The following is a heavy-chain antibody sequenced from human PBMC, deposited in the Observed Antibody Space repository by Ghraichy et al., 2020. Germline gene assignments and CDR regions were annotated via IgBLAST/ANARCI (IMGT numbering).Heavy chain of an antibody. CDR3: ARAATIAGGTIGNDR. J-gene: IGHJ5*02. Sequence: GGSLRLSCAASGFSFSSSWMSWVRQVPGKGLEWVANIKQDGSAKYYVDSVKGRFTISRDNAKKSLYLEMNSLRAEDTAVYYCARAATIAGGTIGNDRWGQGTLVTVSS. V-gene: IGHV3-7*01. D-gene: IGHD2-15*01. CDR1: GFSFSSSW. CDR2: IKQDGSAK.